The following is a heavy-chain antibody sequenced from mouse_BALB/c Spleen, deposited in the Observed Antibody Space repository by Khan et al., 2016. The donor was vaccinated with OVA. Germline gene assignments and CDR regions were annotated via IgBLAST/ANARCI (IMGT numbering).Heavy chain of an antibody. V-gene: IGHV1S137*01. Sequence: QMQLEESGAELVRPGVSVKISCKGSGYTFTDYAMHWVKQSHAKSLEWIGVISTYYDDADYNQRFQGKASMTVDRSSSTAYLELARLTSEDSAIYYWARGGRFAYWGQGTLVTVSA. J-gene: IGHJ3*01. CDR2: ISTYYDDA. D-gene: IGHD1-1*02. CDR1: GYTFTDYA. CDR3: ARGGRFAY.